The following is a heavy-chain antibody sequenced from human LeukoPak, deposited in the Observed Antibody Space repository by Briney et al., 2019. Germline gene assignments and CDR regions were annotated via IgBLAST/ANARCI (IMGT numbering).Heavy chain of an antibody. Sequence: RGSLRPSCVAYGFTFSSYGMQWVRQAAGKGLEWEAVISYDGSNKYYADSVRGRFSNSRDNSKNTLYLQMNSLRAEDTAVYYCAKDVGYQLLPDAFDIRGQGTMVTVSS. CDR2: ISYDGSNK. D-gene: IGHD2-2*01. CDR1: GFTFSSYG. V-gene: IGHV3-30*18. J-gene: IGHJ3*02. CDR3: AKDVGYQLLPDAFDI.